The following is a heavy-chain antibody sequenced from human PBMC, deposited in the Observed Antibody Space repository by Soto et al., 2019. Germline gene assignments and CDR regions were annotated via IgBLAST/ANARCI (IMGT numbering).Heavy chain of an antibody. V-gene: IGHV3-53*01. Sequence: EVQLVESGGGLIQPGWSLTLSCAASGFTVSGNYITWVRQPPGKGLEWVSVIFSGDNTYYSDSVKGRFTISRDNSKNTVYLQMNRLRGDDTAVYFCATGLTLPVRPSFDTWGQGTLLTVSS. CDR2: IFSGDNT. CDR1: GFTVSGNY. CDR3: ATGLTLPVRPSFDT. D-gene: IGHD2-21*02. J-gene: IGHJ5*02.